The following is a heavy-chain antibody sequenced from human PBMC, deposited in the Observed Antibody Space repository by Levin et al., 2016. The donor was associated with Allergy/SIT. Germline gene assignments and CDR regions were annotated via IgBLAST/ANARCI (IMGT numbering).Heavy chain of an antibody. CDR2: IYYDGST. Sequence: GSLRLSCTVSGGSIRSTSYYWGWIRQPPGKGLEWIASIYYDGSTYYNPSLQSRVTISVDTPKNQFSLKLSSVTAADTAVYYCGRHFRRSNSLDYWGQGTLVTVSS. V-gene: IGHV4-39*01. CDR3: GRHFRRSNSLDY. J-gene: IGHJ4*02. D-gene: IGHD4-11*01. CDR1: GGSIRSTSYY.